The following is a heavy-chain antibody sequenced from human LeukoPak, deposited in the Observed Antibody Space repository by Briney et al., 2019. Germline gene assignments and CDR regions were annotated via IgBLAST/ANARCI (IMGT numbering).Heavy chain of an antibody. CDR1: GYTFTGYY. J-gene: IGHJ5*02. CDR3: ARNYDFWSGYDPNWFDP. Sequence: ASVKVSCKASGYTFTGYYMHWVRQAPGQGLEWMGWINPNSGGTNYAQKLQGRVTMTRDTSISTAYMELSRLRSDDTAVYYCARNYDFWSGYDPNWFDPWGQGTLVTASS. V-gene: IGHV1-2*02. D-gene: IGHD3-3*01. CDR2: INPNSGGT.